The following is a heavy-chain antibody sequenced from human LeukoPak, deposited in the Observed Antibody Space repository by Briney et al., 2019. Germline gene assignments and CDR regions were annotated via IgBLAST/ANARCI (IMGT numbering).Heavy chain of an antibody. D-gene: IGHD2-15*01. CDR1: GFSFSSYG. Sequence: GGSLRLSCAGSGFSFSSYGMHWVRQAPGKGLEWVSFIRYVGINKYYADSVKGRFTISRDNAKSSMWLQMNSLRDEDTAVYYCARDQTPFYWGQGSLVTVSS. J-gene: IGHJ4*02. V-gene: IGHV3-30*02. CDR3: ARDQTPFY. CDR2: IRYVGINK.